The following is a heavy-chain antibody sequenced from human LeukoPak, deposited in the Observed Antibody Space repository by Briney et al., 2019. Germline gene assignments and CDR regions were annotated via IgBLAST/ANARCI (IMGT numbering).Heavy chain of an antibody. Sequence: GESLKISCRASGYRFTSYWIGWVCQVPGRGLEWMAIVYPGDSDSGYSPSFQGQVTISADESISTAYVQWSSLKASDTAIYYCARRGSGTDFDYWGQGTLVTVSS. CDR2: VYPGDSDS. J-gene: IGHJ4*02. CDR3: ARRGSGTDFDY. D-gene: IGHD3-10*01. V-gene: IGHV5-51*01. CDR1: GYRFTSYW.